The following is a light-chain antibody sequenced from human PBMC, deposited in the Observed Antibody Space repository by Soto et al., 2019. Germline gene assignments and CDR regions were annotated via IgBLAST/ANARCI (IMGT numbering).Light chain of an antibody. CDR1: QGISNY. J-gene: IGKJ4*01. CDR3: QKHSSE. Sequence: DIQMTQSPSSLSASVGDRVTITCRASQGISNYLAWYQEKPGKVPKLLIYAASTLQSGVPSRFSGSGSGTDFTLTMSSLQREDAASYYCQKHSSEFGGGTKVEIK. CDR2: AAS. V-gene: IGKV1-27*01.